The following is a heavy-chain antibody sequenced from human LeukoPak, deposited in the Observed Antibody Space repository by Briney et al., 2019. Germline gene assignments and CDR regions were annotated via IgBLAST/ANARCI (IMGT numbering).Heavy chain of an antibody. CDR3: ARHTIRGVVFDY. V-gene: IGHV4-34*01. CDR1: GGSFSGYY. D-gene: IGHD3-10*01. J-gene: IGHJ4*02. Sequence: SETLSLTCAVYGGSFSGYYWSRIRQPPGKGLEWIGEINHSGSTNYNPSLKSRVTISVDTSKNQFSLKLSSVTAADTAVYYCARHTIRGVVFDYWGRGTRVTVSS. CDR2: INHSGST.